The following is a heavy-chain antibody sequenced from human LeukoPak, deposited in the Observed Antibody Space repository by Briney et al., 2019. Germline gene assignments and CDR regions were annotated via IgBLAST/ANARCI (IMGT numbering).Heavy chain of an antibody. Sequence: GGSLRPSCAASGFTFSSYAMNWVRQAPGKGLEWVSAINDGGDYTYYADSVKGRFTISRDNSKNTLYLQMNSLRAEDTAVYYCAKDPPEIYWGQGTLVTVSS. V-gene: IGHV3-23*01. J-gene: IGHJ4*02. CDR3: AKDPPEIY. CDR1: GFTFSSYA. CDR2: INDGGDYT.